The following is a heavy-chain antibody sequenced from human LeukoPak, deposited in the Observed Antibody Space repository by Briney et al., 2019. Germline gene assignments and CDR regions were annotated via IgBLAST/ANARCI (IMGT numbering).Heavy chain of an antibody. CDR2: IYYSGST. Sequence: SETLSLTCTVSGGSISSSSYYWGWIRQPPGKGLEWIGSIYYSGSTYYNPSLKSRVTISVDTSKNQFSLKLSSVTAADTAVYYCARTPGWGSSGYGDYWGQGTLVTVSS. J-gene: IGHJ4*02. D-gene: IGHD3-22*01. CDR3: ARTPGWGSSGYGDY. V-gene: IGHV4-39*07. CDR1: GGSISSSSYY.